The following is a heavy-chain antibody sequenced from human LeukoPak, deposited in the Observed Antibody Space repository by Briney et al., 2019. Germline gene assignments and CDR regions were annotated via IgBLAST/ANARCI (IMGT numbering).Heavy chain of an antibody. J-gene: IGHJ6*02. D-gene: IGHD4-23*01. CDR1: GFTFRSYG. CDR3: AKSPVVTSTYGMDV. Sequence: GGSLRLSCAASGFTFRSYGMHWVRQAPGKGLEWVAVISFDGSSNYYADSVKGRFTISRDNAKDTLYLQMNSLRAEDTAVYYCAKSPVVTSTYGMDVWGQGTTVTVSS. V-gene: IGHV3-30*18. CDR2: ISFDGSSN.